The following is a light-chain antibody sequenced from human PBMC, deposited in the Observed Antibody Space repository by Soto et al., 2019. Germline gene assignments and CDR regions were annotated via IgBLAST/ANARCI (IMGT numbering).Light chain of an antibody. CDR1: QSVSSN. CDR2: GAS. Sequence: EIVMTQSPATLSVSPGERATLSCRASQSVSSNLAWYQQKPDQAPRLLIYGASTRATGIPARFSGSGSGTEFTLTISSLQSEDFAVYYCQQYNNRPPWTFGQGTKVDIK. J-gene: IGKJ1*01. V-gene: IGKV3-15*01. CDR3: QQYNNRPPWT.